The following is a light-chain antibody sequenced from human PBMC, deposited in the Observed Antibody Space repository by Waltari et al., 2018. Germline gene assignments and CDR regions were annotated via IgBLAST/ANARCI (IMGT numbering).Light chain of an antibody. Sequence: DLVLTQTPLSSPVTLGQSASISCRSSERLLHSNGDTYLTWLHQRPGQPPRRLMYRVSSRFPGVPDRFSASGAGTDFTLRITSVEAEDVGIYYCLQTTHFPRTFGGGTKLEI. CDR2: RVS. CDR1: ERLLHSNGDTY. V-gene: IGKV2-24*01. CDR3: LQTTHFPRT. J-gene: IGKJ4*01.